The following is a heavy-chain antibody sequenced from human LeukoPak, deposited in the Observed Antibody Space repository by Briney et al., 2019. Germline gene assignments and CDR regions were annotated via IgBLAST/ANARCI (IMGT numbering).Heavy chain of an antibody. CDR3: ASNPDGIAAAGTPADI. Sequence: SVKVSCKASGGTFSSYAISWARQAPGQGLEWMGGIIPIFGTANYAQKFQGRVTITADESTSTAYMELSSLRSEDTAVYYCASNPDGIAAAGTPADIWGQGTMVTVSS. J-gene: IGHJ3*02. D-gene: IGHD6-13*01. CDR1: GGTFSSYA. V-gene: IGHV1-69*13. CDR2: IIPIFGTA.